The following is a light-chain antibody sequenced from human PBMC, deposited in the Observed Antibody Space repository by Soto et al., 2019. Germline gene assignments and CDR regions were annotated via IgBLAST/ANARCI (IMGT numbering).Light chain of an antibody. CDR1: QSVRSS. Sequence: EVLMPQSPTPLSVSPGERATLSCMASQSVRSSVAWYQQKPGQAPRLLIYGASTRATGIPARISGSGSGTEFTLTITSLQSEDFAVYYCQQYNNWPQTFGQGTKVDI. CDR3: QQYNNWPQT. CDR2: GAS. V-gene: IGKV3-15*01. J-gene: IGKJ1*01.